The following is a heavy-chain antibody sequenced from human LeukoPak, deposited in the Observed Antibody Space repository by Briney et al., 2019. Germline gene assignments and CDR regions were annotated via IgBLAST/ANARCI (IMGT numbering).Heavy chain of an antibody. Sequence: GGSLGLSCVVSGFTFSSHWMSWVRQAPGKGLEWVANIKEDGSEKYYVDSVKGRFTISRDNAKKSLYLQMDSLRAEDTAVYYCATHGYSELRYFDWSTNEWGQGTLVTVSS. V-gene: IGHV3-7*01. CDR3: ATHGYSELRYFDWSTNE. CDR2: IKEDGSEK. D-gene: IGHD3-9*01. CDR1: GFTFSSHW. J-gene: IGHJ4*02.